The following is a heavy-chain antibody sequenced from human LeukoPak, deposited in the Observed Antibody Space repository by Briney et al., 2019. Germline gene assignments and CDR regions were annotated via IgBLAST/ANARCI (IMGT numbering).Heavy chain of an antibody. CDR2: ISGSGGST. CDR1: GFTFSSYA. Sequence: GGSLRLSCAASGFTFSSYAMSWFRQAPGKGLEWVSAISGSGGSTYYADSVKGRFTISRDNSKNTLYLQMNSLRAEDTAVYYCAKDAYCGGDCYFGFDYYGMDVWGQGTTVTVSS. D-gene: IGHD2-21*02. CDR3: AKDAYCGGDCYFGFDYYGMDV. J-gene: IGHJ6*02. V-gene: IGHV3-23*01.